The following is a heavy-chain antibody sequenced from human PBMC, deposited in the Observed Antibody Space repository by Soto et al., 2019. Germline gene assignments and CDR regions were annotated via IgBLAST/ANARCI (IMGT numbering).Heavy chain of an antibody. CDR1: GASINWGSNS. CDR3: ARHSFIGGSGWGGDY. D-gene: IGHD6-19*01. Sequence: TSETLSLTCDVPGASINWGSNSWAWIRQPPGKGLEWIGNIYYSGSTFYNPSLKSRVTISVDTSKNQFSVKLTSVTATDTAVYYCARHSFIGGSGWGGDYWGPGTLVTVSS. V-gene: IGHV4-39*01. CDR2: IYYSGST. J-gene: IGHJ4*02.